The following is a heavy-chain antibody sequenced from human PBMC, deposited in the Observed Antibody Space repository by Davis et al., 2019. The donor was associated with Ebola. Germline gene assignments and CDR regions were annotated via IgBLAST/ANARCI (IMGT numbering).Heavy chain of an antibody. Sequence: PGGSLRLSCAASGFTFSTFAMSWVRQAPAKGLQWVSAIGGTSDSTYYADSVKGRFTISRDNSKNTLYLQMNSLRAEDTAVYYCAKAGYGDYVSYYGLDVWGQGTTVTVSS. CDR1: GFTFSTFA. CDR3: AKAGYGDYVSYYGLDV. V-gene: IGHV3-23*01. D-gene: IGHD4-17*01. J-gene: IGHJ6*02. CDR2: IGGTSDST.